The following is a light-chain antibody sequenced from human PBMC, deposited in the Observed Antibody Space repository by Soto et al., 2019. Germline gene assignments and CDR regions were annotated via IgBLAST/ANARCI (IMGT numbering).Light chain of an antibody. J-gene: IGKJ5*01. V-gene: IGKV3-11*01. CDR3: QQYENWPPIT. CDR2: DAL. CDR1: QSVGSY. Sequence: EIVLTQSPATLSLSPGERATLSCRASQSVGSYLAWYQQKPGQAPRLLIYDALNTATGIPARFSGRGSGTDFTLTITSLEPEDFAVYYCQQYENWPPITFGQGTRLETK.